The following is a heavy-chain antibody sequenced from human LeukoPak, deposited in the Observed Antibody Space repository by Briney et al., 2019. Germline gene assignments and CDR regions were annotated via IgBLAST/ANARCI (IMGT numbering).Heavy chain of an antibody. D-gene: IGHD3-10*01. V-gene: IGHV3-23*01. CDR2: ISGSGGSI. Sequence: PGGSLRLSCAASGFTFSSYWMSWVRQAPGKGLEWVSGISGSGGSIFYADSVKGRFTISRDNSKNTLYLQMNSLRAEDTAVYYCAKEDTVGLTMVRGVEVDCWGQGTLVTVSS. J-gene: IGHJ4*02. CDR3: AKEDTVGLTMVRGVEVDC. CDR1: GFTFSSYW.